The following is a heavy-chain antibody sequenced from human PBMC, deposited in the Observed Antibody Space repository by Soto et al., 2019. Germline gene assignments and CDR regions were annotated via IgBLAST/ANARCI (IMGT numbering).Heavy chain of an antibody. J-gene: IGHJ4*02. Sequence: QVQLVQSGAEVKKPGASVKVSCKASGYTLTSYDINWVRQATGQGLEWMGWMNPNSGNTDYAQKLQGRVTMTRNTNISTAYMELSILSYEDTVVHDWAREKSSWYYYWGQGSLVIVSS. CDR1: GYTLTSYD. D-gene: IGHD6-13*01. CDR3: AREKSSWYYY. V-gene: IGHV1-8*01. CDR2: MNPNSGNT.